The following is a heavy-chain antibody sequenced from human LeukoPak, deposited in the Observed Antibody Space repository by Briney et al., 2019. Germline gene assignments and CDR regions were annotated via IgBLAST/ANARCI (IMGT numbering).Heavy chain of an antibody. J-gene: IGHJ4*02. V-gene: IGHV1-69*05. CDR2: IIPIFGTA. CDR1: GGTFSSYA. Sequence: ASVKASCKASGGTFSSYAISWVRQAPGQGLEWMGGIIPIFGTANYAQKFQGRVTITTDESTSTAYMELSSLRSEDTAVYYCARDRSGSYYGNFDYWGQGTLVTVSS. D-gene: IGHD3-10*01. CDR3: ARDRSGSYYGNFDY.